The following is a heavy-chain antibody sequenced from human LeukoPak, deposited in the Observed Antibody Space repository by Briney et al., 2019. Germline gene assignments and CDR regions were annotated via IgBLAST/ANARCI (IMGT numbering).Heavy chain of an antibody. V-gene: IGHV3-30*07. D-gene: IGHD6-13*01. Sequence: TGGSLRLSCAASGFTFSSYAKHWVRQAPGKGLEWVAVISYDGSNKYYADSVKGRFTISRDNAKNSLYLQMNSLRAEDTAMYYCARDSAGNDYWGQGTLVTVSS. CDR1: GFTFSSYA. CDR2: ISYDGSNK. CDR3: ARDSAGNDY. J-gene: IGHJ4*02.